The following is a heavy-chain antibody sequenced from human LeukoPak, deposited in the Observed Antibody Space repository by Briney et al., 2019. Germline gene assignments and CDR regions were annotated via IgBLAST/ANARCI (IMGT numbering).Heavy chain of an antibody. CDR3: ARDVIQPWLLFDY. CDR2: ISSSGGTI. Sequence: GGSLRLSCAASGFTFSSYEMNWVRQAPGKGLEWVSYISSSGGTIYYADSVKGRLTISRDNAKNSLYLQMNSLRAEDTAVYYCARDVIQPWLLFDYWGQGTLVTVSS. D-gene: IGHD5-18*01. CDR1: GFTFSSYE. J-gene: IGHJ4*02. V-gene: IGHV3-48*03.